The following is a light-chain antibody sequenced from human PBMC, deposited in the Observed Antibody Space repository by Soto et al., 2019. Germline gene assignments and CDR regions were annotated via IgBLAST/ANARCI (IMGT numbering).Light chain of an antibody. CDR3: SSFAGGGNPVL. V-gene: IGLV2-8*01. J-gene: IGLJ2*01. CDR1: SSDVGGYNY. CDR2: EVT. Sequence: QSALTQPPSAYGSLVQSVTISCTRTSSDVGGYNYVSWHQQHPGKAPKVMIYEVTKRPPGVPDRFSGSKSGNTASLTVSGLQAEDEADYYCSSFAGGGNPVLLGGGTKLTVL.